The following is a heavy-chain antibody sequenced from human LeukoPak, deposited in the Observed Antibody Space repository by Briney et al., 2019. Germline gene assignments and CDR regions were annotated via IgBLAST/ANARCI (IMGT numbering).Heavy chain of an antibody. CDR2: VHSSGST. V-gene: IGHV4-4*07. D-gene: IGHD3-22*01. Sequence: SETLSLTCTVSGGSVSSYYWSWIRQPAGKGLEWVGRVHSSGSTNYNSSLKSRVTMSVDTSKNQFSLKLSSVTAADTAVYYCARVGWGSGKKWDYYDDWGQGTLVTVSS. J-gene: IGHJ4*02. CDR3: ARVGWGSGKKWDYYDD. CDR1: GGSVSSYY.